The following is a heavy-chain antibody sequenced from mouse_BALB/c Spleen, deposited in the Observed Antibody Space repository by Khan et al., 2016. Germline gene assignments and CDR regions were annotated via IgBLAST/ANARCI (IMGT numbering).Heavy chain of an antibody. Sequence: EVELVESGGGLVQPGGSRKLSCAASGFTFSSFGMHWVRQAPEKGLEWVAYISSGTSTIYYVDTVKGRFTISRDNPKNTLFPQMTSLRSEDTAMYYCARNYYDHTSWFANWGQGTLVTVSA. CDR3: ARNYYDHTSWFAN. J-gene: IGHJ3*01. CDR2: ISSGTSTI. D-gene: IGHD2-4*01. CDR1: GFTFSSFG. V-gene: IGHV5-17*02.